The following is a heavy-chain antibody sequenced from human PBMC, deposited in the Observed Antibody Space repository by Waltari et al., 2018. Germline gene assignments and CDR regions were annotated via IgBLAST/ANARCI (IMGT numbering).Heavy chain of an antibody. D-gene: IGHD6-19*01. CDR1: GVSMDDSSYY. CDR2: VYYNGNT. V-gene: IGHV4-39*01. Sequence: QLQLQESGPGLVKPSETLSLTCTVSGVSMDDSSYYWGWIRQPPGKGLEWSGSVYYNGNTHHNPSLKSRVTVSGDTSKNQFSLMLNSVTAADTAVYYCVRHRLAWYFDLWGRGTLVTVSS. J-gene: IGHJ2*01. CDR3: VRHRLAWYFDL.